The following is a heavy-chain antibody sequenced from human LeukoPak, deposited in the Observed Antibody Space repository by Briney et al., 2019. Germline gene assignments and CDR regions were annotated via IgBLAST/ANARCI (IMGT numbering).Heavy chain of an antibody. V-gene: IGHV3-23*01. J-gene: IGHJ4*02. CDR1: GFTFSSYA. CDR3: AKDPAALVAATSAIDY. CDR2: ISGSGGDT. Sequence: GGSLRLSCAASGFTFSSYAMSWVRQAPGKGLEWVSAISGSGGDTYYADSVKGRFTISRDNSKSTLYVQMNSLRAEDTAVYYCAKDPAALVAATSAIDYWGQGTLVTVSS. D-gene: IGHD2-15*01.